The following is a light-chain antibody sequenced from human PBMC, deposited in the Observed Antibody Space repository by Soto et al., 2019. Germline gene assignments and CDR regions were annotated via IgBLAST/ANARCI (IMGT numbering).Light chain of an antibody. V-gene: IGLV6-57*04. Sequence: LTQPHSVSESPGKTVTISCTRSSGSIASNYVQWYQQRPGSAPTTVIYEDNQRPSGVPDRFSGSIDSSSNSASLTISGLKTEDEADYYCQSYDSKGVFGSGTQLTVL. CDR3: QSYDSKGV. CDR1: SGSIASNY. CDR2: EDN. J-gene: IGLJ6*01.